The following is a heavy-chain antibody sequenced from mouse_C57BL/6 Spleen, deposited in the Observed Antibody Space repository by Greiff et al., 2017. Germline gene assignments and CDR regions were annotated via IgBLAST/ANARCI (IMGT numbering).Heavy chain of an antibody. CDR3: ARRGGHDGGYAMDY. CDR2: IDPSDSYT. V-gene: IGHV1-69*01. J-gene: IGHJ4*01. D-gene: IGHD2-12*01. Sequence: QVQLKQPGAELVMPGASVKLSCKASGYTFTSYWMHWVKQRPGQGLEWIGEIDPSDSYTNYNQKFKGKSTLTVDKSSSTAYMQLSSLTSEDSAVYYCARRGGHDGGYAMDYWGQGTSVTVSS. CDR1: GYTFTSYW.